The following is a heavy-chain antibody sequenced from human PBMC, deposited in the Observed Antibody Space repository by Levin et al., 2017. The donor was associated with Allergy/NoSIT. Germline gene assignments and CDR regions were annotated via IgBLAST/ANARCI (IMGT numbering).Heavy chain of an antibody. V-gene: IGHV3-43*01. CDR1: GFTFDDYT. Sequence: ASVKVSCAASGFTFDDYTMHWVRQAPGKGLEWVSLISWDGGSTYYADSVKGRFTISRDNSKNSLYLQMNSLRTEDTALYYCAKDDTRGVGGFDYWGQGTLVTVSS. J-gene: IGHJ4*02. CDR2: ISWDGGST. CDR3: AKDDTRGVGGFDY. D-gene: IGHD3-10*01.